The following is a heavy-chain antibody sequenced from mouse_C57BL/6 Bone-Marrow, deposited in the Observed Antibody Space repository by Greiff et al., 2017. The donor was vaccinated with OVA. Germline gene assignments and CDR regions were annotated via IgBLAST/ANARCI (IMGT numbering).Heavy chain of an antibody. CDR3: AKQDSNYPYYYAMDY. CDR2: IWGGGST. V-gene: IGHV2-9*01. D-gene: IGHD2-5*01. CDR1: GFSLTSYG. J-gene: IGHJ4*01. Sequence: LVAPSQSLSITCTVSGFSLTSYGVDWVRQPPGKGLEWLGVIWGGGSTNYNSAIMSRLSISKDNSKSQVFLKMNSLQTDDTAMYYCAKQDSNYPYYYAMDYWGQGTSVTVSS.